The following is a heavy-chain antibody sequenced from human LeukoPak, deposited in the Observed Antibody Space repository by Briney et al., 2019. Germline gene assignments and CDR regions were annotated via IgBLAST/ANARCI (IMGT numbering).Heavy chain of an antibody. CDR2: INWNGGST. D-gene: IGHD3-10*01. V-gene: IGHV3-20*01. Sequence: GGSLRLSCAASGFTFDDYGMSWVRQAPGKGLEWVSGINWNGGSTGYVDSVKGRFTISRDNAKNSLYLEMNSLRAEDTALYHCARVAGSGSFFWWFDPWGQGTLVTVSS. CDR1: GFTFDDYG. J-gene: IGHJ5*02. CDR3: ARVAGSGSFFWWFDP.